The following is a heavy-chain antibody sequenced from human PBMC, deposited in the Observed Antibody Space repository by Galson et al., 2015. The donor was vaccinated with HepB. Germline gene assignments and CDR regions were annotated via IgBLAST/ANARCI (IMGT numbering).Heavy chain of an antibody. Sequence: SLRLSCAGSGFISRTYWMHWVRQVPGKGLVWVSRIDNDGGITNYADAVKGRFTISRDNAKNTLYLQMNSLRIEDTAVYYCARDVGGRYSSWGQGTLVTVSS. CDR3: ARDVGGRYSS. V-gene: IGHV3-74*01. CDR2: IDNDGGIT. CDR1: GFISRTYW. D-gene: IGHD1-26*01. J-gene: IGHJ4*02.